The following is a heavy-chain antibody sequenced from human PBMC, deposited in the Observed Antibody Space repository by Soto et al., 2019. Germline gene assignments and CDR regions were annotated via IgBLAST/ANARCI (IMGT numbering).Heavy chain of an antibody. Sequence: EVQLLESGGGLVQPGGSLRLSCVASEFTFSNYAMNWVRQAPGEGPEWVSLISSSGGSTYYADSVKGRFSISRDNSKNTLYLQTNSLRVEDTAIYYCAKDIQGRGATTGDDAFDIWGQGTMVTVSS. CDR1: EFTFSNYA. CDR3: AKDIQGRGATTGDDAFDI. V-gene: IGHV3-23*01. D-gene: IGHD1-1*01. CDR2: ISSSGGST. J-gene: IGHJ3*02.